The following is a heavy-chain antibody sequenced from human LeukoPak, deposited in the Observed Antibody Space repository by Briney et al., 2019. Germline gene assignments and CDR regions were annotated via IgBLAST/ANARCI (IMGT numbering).Heavy chain of an antibody. CDR3: ARIRQTGITGTIYFDY. Sequence: KESGPTLVKRTQTLXLTCTFSGFSLSTYGMCVSWIRQPPGKALEWLARIDWDDDKYYSTSLKTRLTISKDTSKDQVVLTMTNMDPVDTATYYCARIRQTGITGTIYFDYWGQGTLVTVSS. CDR1: GFSLSTYGMC. CDR2: IDWDDDK. D-gene: IGHD1-20*01. J-gene: IGHJ4*02. V-gene: IGHV2-70*11.